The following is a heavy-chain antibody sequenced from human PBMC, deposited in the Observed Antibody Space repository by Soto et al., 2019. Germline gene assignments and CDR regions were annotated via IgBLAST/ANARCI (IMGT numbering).Heavy chain of an antibody. J-gene: IGHJ3*02. CDR2: IYYSGST. D-gene: IGHD2-2*01. V-gene: IGHV4-31*03. Sequence: QVQLQESGPGLVKPSQTLSLTCTVSGGSISSGGYYWSWIRQHPGKGLEWIGYIYYSGSTYYNPSLKSRVTISVDTSKNQFSLKLSSGTAADTAVYYCAREGHCSSTICPPWYAFDIWGQGTMVTVSS. CDR1: GGSISSGGYY. CDR3: AREGHCSSTICPPWYAFDI.